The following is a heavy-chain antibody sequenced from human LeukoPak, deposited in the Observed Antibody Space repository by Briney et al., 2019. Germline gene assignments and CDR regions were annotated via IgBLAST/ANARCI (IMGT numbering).Heavy chain of an antibody. CDR1: GGSISSGSYY. J-gene: IGHJ3*02. CDR2: IYTSGST. V-gene: IGHV4-61*02. D-gene: IGHD2-15*01. CDR3: ARGSGGKVAFDI. Sequence: PSETLSLTCTVSGGSISSGSYYWSWIRQPAGKGLEWIGRIYTSGSTNYNPSLKSRVTISVDTSKNQFSLKLSSVTAADTAVYYCARGSGGKVAFDIWGQGTMVTVSS.